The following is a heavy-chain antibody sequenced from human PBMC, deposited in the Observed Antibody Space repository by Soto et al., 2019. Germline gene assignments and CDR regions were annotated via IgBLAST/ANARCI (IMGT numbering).Heavy chain of an antibody. D-gene: IGHD1-1*01. J-gene: IGHJ4*02. CDR2: IYYSGST. Sequence: QVQLQESGPGLVKPSQTLSLTCTVSGGSISSGGYYWSWIRQHPGKGLEWIGYIYYSGSTSYNPSLKSRVTISVDTSKNQCSLKLSSVTAADTAVYYCARGGTGPNLDYWGQGTLVTVSS. CDR1: GGSISSGGYY. CDR3: ARGGTGPNLDY. V-gene: IGHV4-31*03.